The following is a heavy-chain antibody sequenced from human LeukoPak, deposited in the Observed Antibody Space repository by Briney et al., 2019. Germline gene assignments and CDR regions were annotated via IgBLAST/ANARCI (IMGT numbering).Heavy chain of an antibody. CDR1: GGSFSSGGYY. Sequence: SETLSLTCTVSGGSFSSGGYYWSWLRQHPGTGLEWIGYIYYSGSTYYNPSLKSRVTISVDTSKNQFSLKLSSVTAADTAVYYCARGTQLWLPTNWFDPWGQGTLVTVSS. V-gene: IGHV4-31*03. J-gene: IGHJ5*02. CDR2: IYYSGST. CDR3: ARGTQLWLPTNWFDP. D-gene: IGHD5-18*01.